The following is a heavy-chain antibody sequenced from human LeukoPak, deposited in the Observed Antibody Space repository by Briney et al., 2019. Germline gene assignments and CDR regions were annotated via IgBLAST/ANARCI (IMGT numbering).Heavy chain of an antibody. CDR3: ARDARKMIVVDDGSGYTQLEAFDI. V-gene: IGHV3-21*01. Sequence: GGSLRLSCAASGFTFSSYSMNWVRQAPGKGLEWVSSISSSSSYIYYADSVKGRFTISRDNAKNSLYLQMNSLRAEDTAVYYCARDARKMIVVDDGSGYTQLEAFDIWGQGTMVTVSS. J-gene: IGHJ3*02. CDR1: GFTFSSYS. CDR2: ISSSSSYI. D-gene: IGHD3-22*01.